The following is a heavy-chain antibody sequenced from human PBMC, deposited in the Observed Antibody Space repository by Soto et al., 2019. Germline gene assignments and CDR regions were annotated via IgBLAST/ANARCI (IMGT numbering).Heavy chain of an antibody. J-gene: IGHJ4*02. Sequence: EVQLVESGGGLVKPGGSLRLSCAASGFTFSRYTMTWVRQAPGKGLEWVSSISSSSSAINYADSVKGRFSISRDNAKNSLHLQMNSLRAEDTAVYYCVRDDTMFGVVIYFDYWGQGTLVTVSS. V-gene: IGHV3-21*01. CDR1: GFTFSRYT. CDR3: VRDDTMFGVVIYFDY. D-gene: IGHD3-3*01. CDR2: ISSSSSAI.